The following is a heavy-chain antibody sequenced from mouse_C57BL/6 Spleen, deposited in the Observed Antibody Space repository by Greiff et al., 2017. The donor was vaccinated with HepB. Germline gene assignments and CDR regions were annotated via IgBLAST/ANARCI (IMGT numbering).Heavy chain of an antibody. CDR2: ISSGSSTI. Sequence: EVMLVESGGGLVKPGGSLKLSCAASGFTFSDYGMHWVRQAPEKGLEWVAYISSGSSTIYYADTVKGRFTISRANAKNTLFLQMTSLRSEDTAMYYCARPTYYYYYYFDYWGQGTTLTVSS. V-gene: IGHV5-17*01. CDR3: ARPTYYYYYYFDY. J-gene: IGHJ2*01. D-gene: IGHD2-4*01. CDR1: GFTFSDYG.